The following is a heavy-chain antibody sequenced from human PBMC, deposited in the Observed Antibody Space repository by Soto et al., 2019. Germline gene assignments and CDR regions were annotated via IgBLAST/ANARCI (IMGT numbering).Heavy chain of an antibody. J-gene: IGHJ4*02. CDR1: GDSISTYY. D-gene: IGHD6-19*01. Sequence: SETLSLTCAVSGDSISTYYCMWIRQPPGKGLESIGYLYYGRSANYNPSLKSRVTLSVDTSTNQCSLTLSSMTAADTAVYYCARHVNLPLAGTGFDSWGRGTLVTVSS. CDR2: LYYGRSA. CDR3: ARHVNLPLAGTGFDS. V-gene: IGHV4-59*01.